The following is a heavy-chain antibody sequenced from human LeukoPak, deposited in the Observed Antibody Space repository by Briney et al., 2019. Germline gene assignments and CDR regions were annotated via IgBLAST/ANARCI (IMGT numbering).Heavy chain of an antibody. Sequence: SETLSLTCTVSDGSIRDYFWSWIRQPAEMGLEWIGRISTSGSTNYNPSLKSRVTMSVDTSSNQFSLNLSSVTAADTAVYYCARDHSFDYWGQGTLVTVSS. CDR2: ISTSGST. J-gene: IGHJ4*02. V-gene: IGHV4-4*07. CDR3: ARDHSFDY. CDR1: DGSIRDYF.